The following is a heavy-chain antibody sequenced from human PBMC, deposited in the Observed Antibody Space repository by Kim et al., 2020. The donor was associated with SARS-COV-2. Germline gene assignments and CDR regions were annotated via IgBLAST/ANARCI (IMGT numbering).Heavy chain of an antibody. V-gene: IGHV3-23*01. CDR2: ISGGGDTT. Sequence: GGSLRLSCAASGFTFSNYGMSWVRQAPGKGLEWVSGISGGGDTTPYADSVKGRFTISRDNSKNTLYLQMSSLRAEDTAIYYCANHRQPDYWGQGTLVTVSS. D-gene: IGHD6-13*01. CDR3: ANHRQPDY. CDR1: GFTFSNYG. J-gene: IGHJ4*02.